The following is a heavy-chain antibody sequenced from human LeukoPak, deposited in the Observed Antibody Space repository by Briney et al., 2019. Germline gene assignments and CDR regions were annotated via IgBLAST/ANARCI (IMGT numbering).Heavy chain of an antibody. CDR3: ARGVIAAAGSRYYYYYYGMDV. J-gene: IGHJ6*04. V-gene: IGHV1-69*01. CDR2: IIPIFGTA. D-gene: IGHD6-13*01. CDR1: VGTFSSYA. Sequence: PVKVSCKASVGTFSSYAISWVRQAPGHGLEWMGGIIPIFGTAHYAQKIPGRVTITADESTSRAYMELSSLRSEDTAVYYCARGVIAAAGSRYYYYYYGMDVWGKGTTVTVSS.